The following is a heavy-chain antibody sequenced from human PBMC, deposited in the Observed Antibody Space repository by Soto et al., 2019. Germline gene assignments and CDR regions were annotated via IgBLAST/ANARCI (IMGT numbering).Heavy chain of an antibody. CDR1: GFTFSSYG. V-gene: IGHV3-30*18. Sequence: VQLVESGGGVVQPGRSLRLSCAASGFTFSSYGMHWVRQAPGKGLEWVAVISYDGSNKYYADSVKGRFTISRDNSKNTLYLQMNSLRAEDTAVYYCAKDLGHYYGSDDYGMDVWGQGTTVTVSS. J-gene: IGHJ6*02. CDR3: AKDLGHYYGSDDYGMDV. CDR2: ISYDGSNK. D-gene: IGHD3-10*01.